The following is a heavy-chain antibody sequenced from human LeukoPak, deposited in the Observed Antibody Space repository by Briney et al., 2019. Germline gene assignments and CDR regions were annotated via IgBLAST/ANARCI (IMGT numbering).Heavy chain of an antibody. CDR2: ILDSGYST. CDR1: GFTFSSYA. V-gene: IGHV3-23*01. Sequence: QSGGSLRLSCAASGFTFSSYAMSWVRQAPGKGLEWVSGILDSGYSTYYANSVKGGFTISRDNSNNTLYLQMNSLRAEDTAVYYCAKLGGHPLHNYYVGVWGKGTTVAVSS. CDR3: AKLGGHPLHNYYVGV. D-gene: IGHD3-16*01. J-gene: IGHJ6*03.